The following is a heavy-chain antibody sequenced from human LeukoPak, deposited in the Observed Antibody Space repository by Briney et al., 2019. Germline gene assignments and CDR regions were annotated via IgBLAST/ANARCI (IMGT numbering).Heavy chain of an antibody. CDR2: ISISGSTI. CDR1: GFTFSNYE. J-gene: IGHJ3*02. D-gene: IGHD2-21*02. V-gene: IGHV3-48*03. Sequence: GGSLRLSCAASGFTFSNYEMNWVRQAPGKGLEWVSYISISGSTIYYADSVKGRFTISRDNAKNSPYHCARGFTYCGGDCQNPANWWRAFDIWGQGTMVTVSS. CDR3: ANWWRAFDI.